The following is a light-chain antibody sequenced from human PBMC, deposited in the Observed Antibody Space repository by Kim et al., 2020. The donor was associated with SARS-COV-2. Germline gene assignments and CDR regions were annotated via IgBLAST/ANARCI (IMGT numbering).Light chain of an antibody. CDR2: GNS. Sequence: VTSSCTGSSSNIGAGYDVHWYQLLPGAAPKLLIYGNSNRPSGVPDRFSGSKSGTSASLAITGLQAEDEADYYCQSYDSSLSGNVVFGGGTQLTVL. J-gene: IGLJ2*01. V-gene: IGLV1-40*01. CDR1: SSNIGAGYD. CDR3: QSYDSSLSGNVV.